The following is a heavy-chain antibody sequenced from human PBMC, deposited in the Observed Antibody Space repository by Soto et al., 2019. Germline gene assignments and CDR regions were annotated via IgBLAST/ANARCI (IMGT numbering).Heavy chain of an antibody. Sequence: QEQLVQSGAEVKKPGSSVKVSCKDSGGLFSSFAISWVRQAPGEGLEWLGGIIPVFNTAYYPQKFQGRVTITADESTNTAYMALNSLRSEDTAIYYCARGGGPYVWFNEFWGQGSLVTVSS. CDR2: IIPVFNTA. J-gene: IGHJ4*02. CDR1: GGLFSSFA. D-gene: IGHD2-15*01. CDR3: ARGGGPYVWFNEF. V-gene: IGHV1-69*01.